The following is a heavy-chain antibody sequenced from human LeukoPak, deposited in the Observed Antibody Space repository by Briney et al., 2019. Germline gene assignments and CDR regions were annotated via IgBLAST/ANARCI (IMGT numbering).Heavy chain of an antibody. CDR1: GFTFSSYA. J-gene: IGHJ4*02. V-gene: IGHV3-23*01. D-gene: IGHD2-8*01. CDR2: INDNGDGT. Sequence: GGSLRLSCAASGFTFSSYAMSWVRQAPGKGLKWVSTINDNGDGTYYADSVKGRFTISRDNSYNTVSLQMNSLRDEDTGVYYCARAGDCTNGICYTADFDYWGQGTLVTVSS. CDR3: ARAGDCTNGICYTADFDY.